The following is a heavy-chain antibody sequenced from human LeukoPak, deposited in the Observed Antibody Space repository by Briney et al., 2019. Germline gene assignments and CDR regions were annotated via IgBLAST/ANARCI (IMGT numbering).Heavy chain of an antibody. Sequence: GGSLRLSCAASGFTFSSYAMSWVRQAPGKGLEWVSAISGSGGSTYYAASVTGRFTISRDNSKITLYLQMNSLRAEDTAVYYCAKPRSSGGVYFDYWGQGTLVTVSS. V-gene: IGHV3-23*01. J-gene: IGHJ4*02. D-gene: IGHD6-19*01. CDR1: GFTFSSYA. CDR2: ISGSGGST. CDR3: AKPRSSGGVYFDY.